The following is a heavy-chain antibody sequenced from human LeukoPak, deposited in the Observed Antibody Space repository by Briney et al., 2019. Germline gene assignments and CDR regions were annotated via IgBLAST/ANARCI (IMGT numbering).Heavy chain of an antibody. CDR1: GGSISSSSYY. V-gene: IGHV4-39*07. CDR2: IYYSGST. J-gene: IGHJ4*02. Sequence: SETLSLTCTVSGGSISSSSYYWGWIRQPPGKGLEWIGSIYYSGSTYYNPSLKSRVTISVDTSKNQFSLKLSSVTAADTAVYYCARGQSYIDYWGQGTLVTVSS. CDR3: ARGQSYIDY.